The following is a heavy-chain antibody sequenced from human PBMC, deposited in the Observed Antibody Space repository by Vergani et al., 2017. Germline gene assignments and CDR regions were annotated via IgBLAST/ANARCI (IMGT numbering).Heavy chain of an antibody. CDR3: ARSDGIVVVDNAFDI. Sequence: QVQLVQSGAEVKKPGASVKVSCKASGYTFTSYYMHWVRQAPGQGLEWMGRIIPILGIANYAQKFQGRVTITADKSTSTAYMELSSLRSEDTAVYYCARSDGIVVVDNAFDIWGQGTMVTVSS. V-gene: IGHV1-69*09. CDR2: IIPILGIA. D-gene: IGHD2-15*01. J-gene: IGHJ3*02. CDR1: GYTFTSYY.